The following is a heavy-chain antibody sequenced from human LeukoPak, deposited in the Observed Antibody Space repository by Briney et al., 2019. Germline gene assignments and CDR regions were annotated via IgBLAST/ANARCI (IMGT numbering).Heavy chain of an antibody. D-gene: IGHD6-6*01. CDR1: GGSVSSGSYY. Sequence: SETLSLTCTVSGGSVSSGSYYWSWTRQPPGKGLEWIGYIYYSGSTNYNPSLKSRVTISVDTSKNQFSLKLSSVTAADTAVYYRARGLEYSSSYGMDVWGQGTTVTVSS. CDR3: ARGLEYSSSYGMDV. V-gene: IGHV4-61*01. CDR2: IYYSGST. J-gene: IGHJ6*02.